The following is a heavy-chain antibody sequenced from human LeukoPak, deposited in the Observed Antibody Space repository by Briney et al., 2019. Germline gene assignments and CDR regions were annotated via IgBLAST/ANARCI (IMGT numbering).Heavy chain of an antibody. CDR1: GFTLSSYA. V-gene: IGHV3-23*01. Sequence: GGSLRLSCAASGFTLSSYAMSWVRQAPGMGLECVSTISGGGDSTYYADSVKGRFTISRDKSKNTLYLQMDSLRAEDTAVYYCAKGREGYSGSYTPFDSWGQGTLVTVSS. J-gene: IGHJ4*02. CDR2: ISGGGDST. D-gene: IGHD1-26*01. CDR3: AKGREGYSGSYTPFDS.